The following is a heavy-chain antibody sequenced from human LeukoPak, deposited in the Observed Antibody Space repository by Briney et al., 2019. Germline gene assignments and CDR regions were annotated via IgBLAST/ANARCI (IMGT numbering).Heavy chain of an antibody. D-gene: IGHD4-17*01. CDR3: ARVTYGMYYYYGMDV. J-gene: IGHJ6*02. CDR1: GYTFTIYG. CDR2: ISAYNGNT. Sequence: ASVKVSCKASGYTFTIYGISWVRQAPGQGLEWMGWISAYNGNTNYAQKLQGRVTMTTDTSTSTAYMELRSLRSDATAVYYCARVTYGMYYYYGMDVWGQGTTVTVSS. V-gene: IGHV1-18*01.